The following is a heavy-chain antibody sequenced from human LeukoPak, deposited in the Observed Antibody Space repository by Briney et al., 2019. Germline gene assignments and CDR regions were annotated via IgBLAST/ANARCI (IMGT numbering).Heavy chain of an antibody. D-gene: IGHD1-26*01. CDR3: VKETRGSYSDY. V-gene: IGHV3-30*02. CDR2: IRYDGTSK. CDR1: GFTFSSSG. J-gene: IGHJ4*02. Sequence: QPGGSLRLSCAASGFTFSSSGMHWVRQAPGKGVEWVAFIRYDGTSKYYADSVKGRFTLSRDTSKNTVYLQMNSLRAEDTAVYYCVKETRGSYSDYWGQGTLVTVSS.